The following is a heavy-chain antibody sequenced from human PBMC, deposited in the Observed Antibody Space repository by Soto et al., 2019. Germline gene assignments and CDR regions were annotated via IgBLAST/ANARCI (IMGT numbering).Heavy chain of an antibody. CDR2: MNPNSGNT. V-gene: IGHV1-8*01. Sequence: ASVKVSCKASGYTFTSYDINWVRQATGQGLEWMGWMNPNSGNTGYAQKFQGRVTMTRNTSISTAYMELSSLRSEDTAVYYCARGRITIFGVVIPTTWFDPWGQGTLVTVPS. J-gene: IGHJ5*02. CDR3: ARGRITIFGVVIPTTWFDP. D-gene: IGHD3-3*01. CDR1: GYTFTSYD.